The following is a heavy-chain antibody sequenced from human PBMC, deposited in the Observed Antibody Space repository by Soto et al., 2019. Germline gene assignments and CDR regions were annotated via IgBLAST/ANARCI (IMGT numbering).Heavy chain of an antibody. D-gene: IGHD6-13*01. J-gene: IGHJ6*02. CDR2: IYYSGTT. CDR1: SDCMSTSTYA. CDR3: ESHGAAVFYYYAMDV. Sequence: EPLSLTCTVASDCMSTSTYAWGWMRQSPGKGREWIGAIYYSGTTYYNPSLKSRVTISVDTSNNQFSLKLGSVTAADTAVYYCESHGAAVFYYYAMDVWGQGTTVTGSS. V-gene: IGHV4-39*01.